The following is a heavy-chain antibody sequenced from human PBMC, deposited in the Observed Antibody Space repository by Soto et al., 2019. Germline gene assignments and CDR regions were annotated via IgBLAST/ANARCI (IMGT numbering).Heavy chain of an antibody. J-gene: IGHJ3*02. CDR1: GFTFSNAW. CDR3: TTDYYDSSGYYPRAFGAFDI. V-gene: IGHV3-15*07. D-gene: IGHD3-22*01. Sequence: GGSLRLSCAASGFTFSNAWMNWVRQAPGKGLEWVGRIKSKTDGGTTDYAAPVKGRFTISRDDSKNTLYLQMNSLKTEDTAVYYCTTDYYDSSGYYPRAFGAFDIWGQGTMVTVSS. CDR2: IKSKTDGGTT.